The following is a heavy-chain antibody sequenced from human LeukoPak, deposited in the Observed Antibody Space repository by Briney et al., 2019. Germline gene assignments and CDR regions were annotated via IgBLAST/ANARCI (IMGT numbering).Heavy chain of an antibody. CDR1: GFTFDDYA. D-gene: IGHD3-22*01. J-gene: IGHJ4*02. Sequence: GRSLRLSCAVSGFTFDDYAMHWVRQAPGKGLEWVSGISWNSGSIGYAGSVKGRFTISRDNAKNSLYLQMNSLRAEDTALYYCAKGDYDSSGYYGGLEYWGQGTLVTVSS. V-gene: IGHV3-9*01. CDR3: AKGDYDSSGYYGGLEY. CDR2: ISWNSGSI.